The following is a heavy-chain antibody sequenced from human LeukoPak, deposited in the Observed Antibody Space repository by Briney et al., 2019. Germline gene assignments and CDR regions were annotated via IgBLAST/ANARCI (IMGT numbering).Heavy chain of an antibody. J-gene: IGHJ4*02. Sequence: PSETLSLTCTVSGGSISSRSYYWSWIRQHPGKGLEWIGYIYYSGSTYYNPSLKSRLTMSEDTSENQFSLKLTSVTAADTAVYYCARTHGSGSYIFDYWGQGTLVTVSS. V-gene: IGHV4-31*03. CDR2: IYYSGST. D-gene: IGHD3-10*01. CDR1: GGSISSRSYY. CDR3: ARTHGSGSYIFDY.